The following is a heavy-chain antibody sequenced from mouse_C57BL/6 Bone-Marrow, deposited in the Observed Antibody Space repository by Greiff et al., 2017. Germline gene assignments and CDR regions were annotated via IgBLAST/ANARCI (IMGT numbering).Heavy chain of an antibody. V-gene: IGHV5-12*01. J-gene: IGHJ4*01. CDR2: ISNGGGST. Sequence: VKLQESGGGLVQPGGSLKLSCAASGFTFSDYYMYWVRQTPEKRLEWVAYISNGGGSTYYPDTVKGRFTISRDNAKNTLYLQMSRLKSEDTAMYYCARQGPHAMDYWGQGTSVTVSS. CDR3: ARQGPHAMDY. CDR1: GFTFSDYY.